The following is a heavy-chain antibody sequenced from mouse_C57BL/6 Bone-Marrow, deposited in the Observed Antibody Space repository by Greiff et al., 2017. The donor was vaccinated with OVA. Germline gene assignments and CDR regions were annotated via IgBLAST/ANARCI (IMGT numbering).Heavy chain of an antibody. CDR2: IWGDGST. J-gene: IGHJ1*03. V-gene: IGHV2-3*01. CDR3: AKPNWDVWYFDV. D-gene: IGHD4-1*02. Sequence: VMLVESGPGLVAPSQSLSLTCTVSGFSLTSYGVSWVRQPPGKGLEWLGVIWGDGSTNYHSALIYRLSISNENAKSQVFLKLNRLQTDDTATYYCAKPNWDVWYFDVWGTGTTVTVSS. CDR1: GFSLTSYG.